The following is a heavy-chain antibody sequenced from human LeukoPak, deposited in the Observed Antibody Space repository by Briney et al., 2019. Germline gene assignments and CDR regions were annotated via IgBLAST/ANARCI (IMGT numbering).Heavy chain of an antibody. J-gene: IGHJ3*02. CDR1: GFTFSSYW. CDR2: IKQDGSER. Sequence: GGSLRLSCAASGFTFSSYWMSWVRQAPGKGLEWVANIKQDGSERYYVDSVKGRFTISRDNAKNSLYLQMNSLRAVDTAVYYCARAPRIAARRGGGAFDIWGQGTMVTVSS. CDR3: ARAPRIAARRGGGAFDI. D-gene: IGHD6-6*01. V-gene: IGHV3-7*04.